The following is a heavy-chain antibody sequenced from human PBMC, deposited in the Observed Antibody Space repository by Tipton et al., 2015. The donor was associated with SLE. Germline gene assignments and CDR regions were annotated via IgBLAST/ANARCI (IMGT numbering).Heavy chain of an antibody. D-gene: IGHD5-12*01. J-gene: IGHJ6*03. CDR3: ARCGDGYDGAGYHYPHYMAV. CDR2: IYTSGSS. V-gene: IGHV4-61*02. CDR1: GGFISSGSYY. Sequence: TLSLTCTVSGGFISSGSYYWSWIRQPAGKGLEWIGRIYTSGSSKYNPSLRSRVTISVDTSKNQFSLELRSVTAADTAVYYCARCGDGYDGAGYHYPHYMAVWGKGTTVIVSS.